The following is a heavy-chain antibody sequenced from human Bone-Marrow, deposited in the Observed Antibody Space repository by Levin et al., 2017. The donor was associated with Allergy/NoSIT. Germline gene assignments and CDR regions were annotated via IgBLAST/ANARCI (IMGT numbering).Heavy chain of an antibody. Sequence: LSLTCAASGFTVSSNYMSWVRQAPGKGLEWVSVIYSGGSTYYADSVKGRFTISRDNSKNTLYLQMNSLRAEDTAVYYCARDFMVRGATHGFRYYYYYGMDVWGQGTTVTVSS. D-gene: IGHD3-10*01. CDR1: GFTVSSNY. J-gene: IGHJ6*02. V-gene: IGHV3-53*01. CDR2: IYSGGST. CDR3: ARDFMVRGATHGFRYYYYYGMDV.